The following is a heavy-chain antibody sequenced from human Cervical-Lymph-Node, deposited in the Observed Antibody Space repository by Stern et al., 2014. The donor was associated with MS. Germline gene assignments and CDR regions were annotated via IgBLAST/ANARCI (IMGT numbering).Heavy chain of an antibody. V-gene: IGHV4-39*01. CDR3: AGYYDSSGYSSFDS. D-gene: IGHD3-22*01. CDR1: GGSVTSEFYF. CDR2: IYDSGNT. J-gene: IGHJ4*02. Sequence: QLQLQESGPGLVKPSETLSLTCNVSGGSVTSEFYFWGWIRQPPGKGLEWIGYIYDSGNTYYNPSLKSRVTISEDTSKNHFSLKLKSVTAADTAVYYCAGYYDSSGYSSFDSWGQGALVTVSS.